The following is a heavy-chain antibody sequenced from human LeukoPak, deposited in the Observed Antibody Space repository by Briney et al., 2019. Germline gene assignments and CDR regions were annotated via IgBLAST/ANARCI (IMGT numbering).Heavy chain of an antibody. CDR3: AKVVVATIFY. D-gene: IGHD5-12*01. Sequence: PGRSLRLSCAASGFTFSSYAVHWVRQAPGKGLEWVAVISYDGSNKYYADSVKGRFTISRDNSKNTLYLQMNSLRAEDTAVYYCAKVVVATIFYWGQGTLVTVSS. CDR2: ISYDGSNK. V-gene: IGHV3-30-3*01. CDR1: GFTFSSYA. J-gene: IGHJ4*02.